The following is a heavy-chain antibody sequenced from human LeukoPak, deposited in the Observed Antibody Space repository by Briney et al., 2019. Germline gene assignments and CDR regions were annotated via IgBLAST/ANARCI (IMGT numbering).Heavy chain of an antibody. J-gene: IGHJ6*04. CDR1: GGSFSGYY. V-gene: IGHV4-34*01. Sequence: SETLSLTCAVYGGSFSGYYWSWIRQPPGKGLEWIGEINHSGSTNYNPSLKSRVTISVDTSKNQFSLKLSSVTAADTAVYYCARGLFSGMDVWGKGTTVTVSS. CDR3: ARGLFSGMDV. CDR2: INHSGST.